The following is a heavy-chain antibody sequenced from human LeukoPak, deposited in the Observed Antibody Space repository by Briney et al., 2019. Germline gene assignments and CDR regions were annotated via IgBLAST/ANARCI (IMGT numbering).Heavy chain of an antibody. V-gene: IGHV3-30*01. CDR1: GFTFSSYA. CDR2: ISYDGSNK. Sequence: GGSLRLSCAASGFTFSSYAMHWVRQAPGKGLEGVAVISYDGSNKYYADSVKGRFTISRDNSKNTLYLQMNSLRAEDTAVYYCARAYRYCYYMDVWGKGNTVTVSS. J-gene: IGHJ6*03. CDR3: ARAYRYCYYMDV.